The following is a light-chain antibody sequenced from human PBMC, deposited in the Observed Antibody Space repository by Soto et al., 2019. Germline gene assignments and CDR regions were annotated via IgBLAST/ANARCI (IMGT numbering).Light chain of an antibody. CDR2: NVN. J-gene: IGLJ1*01. CDR3: SSYSDTNTWV. V-gene: IGLV2-8*01. CDR1: SRDIGGYDF. Sequence: QSALTQPPSASGSPGQAVTISCTGTSRDIGGYDFVSWYQVRPGEAPQLIIYNVNGRPSGVPRRFSGSKSGNTASLTVSGLQAVDDAAYYCSSYSDTNTWVFGTGTKVAAL.